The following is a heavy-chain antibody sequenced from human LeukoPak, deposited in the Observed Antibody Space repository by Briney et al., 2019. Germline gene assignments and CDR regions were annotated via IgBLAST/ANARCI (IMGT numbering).Heavy chain of an antibody. Sequence: ASVKVSCKTSGYTFSSHSMNWVRQAPGQGLEWLGWISPYNGNTKYAQKIQGRATMTTDTSTSTAYLELRSLRSEDTAVYYCARQGIGDHTVEGWFDPWGQGTLVTVSS. J-gene: IGHJ5*02. CDR1: GYTFSSHS. D-gene: IGHD3-16*01. CDR2: ISPYNGNT. V-gene: IGHV1-18*01. CDR3: ARQGIGDHTVEGWFDP.